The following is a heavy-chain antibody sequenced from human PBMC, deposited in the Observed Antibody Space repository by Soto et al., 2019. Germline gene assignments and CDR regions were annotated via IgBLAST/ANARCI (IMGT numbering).Heavy chain of an antibody. D-gene: IGHD6-13*01. CDR2: IYYSGST. V-gene: IGHV4-61*01. Sequence: SETLSLTCTVSGDSVSSGSYYWSWIRQPPGKGLEWIGYIYYSGSTNYNPSLKSRVTISVDTSKNQFSLKLSSVTAADTAVYYCARDRIAAAGTGVDPWGPGTLVTVSS. J-gene: IGHJ5*02. CDR3: ARDRIAAAGTGVDP. CDR1: GDSVSSGSYY.